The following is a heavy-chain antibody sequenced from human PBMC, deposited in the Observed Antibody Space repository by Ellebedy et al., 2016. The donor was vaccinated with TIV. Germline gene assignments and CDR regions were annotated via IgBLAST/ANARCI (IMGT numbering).Heavy chain of an antibody. CDR2: IYQSGST. CDR1: GGSISTYY. J-gene: IGHJ4*02. Sequence: SETLSLTXTVSGGSISTYYWGWIRQFPGKGLEWIGYIYQSGSTNYNPSLKSRVTISVDTSKNKFSLKLISVTAADTALYYCARGSGIYYHPFDYWGQGTLVSVSS. V-gene: IGHV4-59*13. CDR3: ARGSGIYYHPFDY. D-gene: IGHD3-10*01.